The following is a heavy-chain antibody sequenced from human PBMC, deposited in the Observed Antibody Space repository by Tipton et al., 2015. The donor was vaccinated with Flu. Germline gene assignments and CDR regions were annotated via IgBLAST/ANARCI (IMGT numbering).Heavy chain of an antibody. V-gene: IGHV4-39*07. Sequence: TLSLTCTVSGGSISSSSYYWGWIRQPPGKGLERIGSIYYSGSTYYNPSLKSRVTISVDTSKNQFSLKLSSVTAADTAVYYCRGYFDWLLAGMDVWGQGTTVTVSS. CDR2: IYYSGST. CDR3: RGYFDWLLAGMDV. CDR1: GGSISSSSYY. J-gene: IGHJ6*02. D-gene: IGHD3-9*01.